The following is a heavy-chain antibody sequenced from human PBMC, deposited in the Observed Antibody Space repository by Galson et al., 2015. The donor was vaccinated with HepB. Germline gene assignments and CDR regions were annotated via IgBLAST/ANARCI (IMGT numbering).Heavy chain of an antibody. D-gene: IGHD2-15*01. Sequence: SLRLSCAASGLTFSTYSMNWVRQAPGKGLEWVSYMSSSTTTTYYADSVKGRFTISRDNAQNSLYLQMNSLRAEDTAVYYCARISGCSGGRCIYYMDVWGKGTTVTVSS. J-gene: IGHJ6*03. CDR2: MSSSTTTT. V-gene: IGHV3-48*04. CDR1: GLTFSTYS. CDR3: ARISGCSGGRCIYYMDV.